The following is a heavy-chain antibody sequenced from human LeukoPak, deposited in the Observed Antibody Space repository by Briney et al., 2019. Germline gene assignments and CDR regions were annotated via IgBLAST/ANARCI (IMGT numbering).Heavy chain of an antibody. CDR2: IYYTGST. CDR1: GGSISSSNYY. V-gene: IGHV4-39*01. J-gene: IGHJ5*02. CDR3: ARQGRSGYDSYWFDP. Sequence: SETLSLTCTVSGGSISSSNYYWGWIRQPPGEGLQWIGNIYYTGSTYYNPSLKSRVTISVDTSKNHFSLKLSSVTAADTAVYYCARQGRSGYDSYWFDPWGQGTLVTVSS. D-gene: IGHD5-12*01.